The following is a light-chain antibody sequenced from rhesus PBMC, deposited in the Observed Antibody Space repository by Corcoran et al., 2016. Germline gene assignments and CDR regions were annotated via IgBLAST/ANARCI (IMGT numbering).Light chain of an antibody. CDR1: ENVNNY. J-gene: IGKJ2*01. CDR3: QHGYGTPYS. CDR2: KAS. V-gene: IGKV1-74*01. Sequence: DIQMTQSPSSLSASVGDRVTITCRACENVNNYLNWYQQKPGKAPKLLIYKASTLQSGVPSRFSGSGSGTEYTFTISSLQPEDVATYYCQHGYGTPYSFGQGTKVEIK.